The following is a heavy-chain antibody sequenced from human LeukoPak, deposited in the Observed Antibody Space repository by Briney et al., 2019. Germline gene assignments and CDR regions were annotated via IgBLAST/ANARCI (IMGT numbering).Heavy chain of an antibody. D-gene: IGHD5-18*01. Sequence: PGGYLRLSCAASGFTFDDYAMHWVRQAPGKGLEWVSGISGNSGSIGYADSVKGRFTISRDNAKNSLYLQMNSLRAEDMALYYCAKAGLWSGFDYWGQGTLVTVSS. CDR3: AKAGLWSGFDY. CDR1: GFTFDDYA. J-gene: IGHJ4*02. CDR2: ISGNSGSI. V-gene: IGHV3-9*03.